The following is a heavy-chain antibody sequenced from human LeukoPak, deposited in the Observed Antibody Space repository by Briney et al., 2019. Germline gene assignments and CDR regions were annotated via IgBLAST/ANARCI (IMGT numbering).Heavy chain of an antibody. J-gene: IGHJ4*02. V-gene: IGHV5-51*01. Sequence: GESLKISCKGSGYSFTSYWIGWVRQMPGKGLEWMGIIYPGDSDTRYSSSFQGQVTISADKSISTAYLQWSSLKASDTAMYYCASLYDSSGYRPYYFDYWGQGTLVTVSS. CDR2: IYPGDSDT. CDR3: ASLYDSSGYRPYYFDY. CDR1: GYSFTSYW. D-gene: IGHD3-22*01.